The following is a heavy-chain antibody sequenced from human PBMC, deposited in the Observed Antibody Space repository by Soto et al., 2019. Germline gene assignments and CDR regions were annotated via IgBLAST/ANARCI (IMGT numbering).Heavy chain of an antibody. CDR1: GGSISSGGYY. Sequence: QVQLQESGPGLVKPSQTLSLTCTVSGGSISSGGYYWSWLRQHPGKGLEWIGYIYYSGSTYYNPSLKSRVTIAVDTSKNQCSLKLSSVTAADTALYYCAGAYGDYDDYWGQGTLVTVSS. CDR3: AGAYGDYDDY. D-gene: IGHD4-17*01. V-gene: IGHV4-31*03. J-gene: IGHJ4*02. CDR2: IYYSGST.